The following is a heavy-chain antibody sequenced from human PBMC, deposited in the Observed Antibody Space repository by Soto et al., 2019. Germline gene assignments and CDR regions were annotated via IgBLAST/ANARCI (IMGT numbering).Heavy chain of an antibody. Sequence: QVQLVESGGGVVQPGRSLRLACAASASTFSTYGIHWVRQAPGKGLEWVAAISYDGSNRYYGDSVKGRFSISRDNSKNTVYLQMDSLRAEDTAVYYCTKGRCSVGSCYEFDYWGQGTLVTVSS. J-gene: IGHJ4*02. D-gene: IGHD2-15*01. V-gene: IGHV3-30*18. CDR1: ASTFSTYG. CDR3: TKGRCSVGSCYEFDY. CDR2: ISYDGSNR.